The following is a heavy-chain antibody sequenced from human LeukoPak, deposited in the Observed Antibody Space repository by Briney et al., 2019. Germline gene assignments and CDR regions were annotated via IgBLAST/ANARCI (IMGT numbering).Heavy chain of an antibody. CDR1: GFSLSTSGVG. Sequence: SGPTLVKPTQTLTLTCTFSGFSLSTSGVGVGWIRQPPGKALEWLALIYWNDDKRYSPSLKSRLTITKDTSKNQVVLTMTNMDPVDTATYYCAHRTNPEIYYYDSSGSFDYWGQGTLVTVSS. CDR2: IYWNDDK. J-gene: IGHJ4*02. D-gene: IGHD3-22*01. CDR3: AHRTNPEIYYYDSSGSFDY. V-gene: IGHV2-5*01.